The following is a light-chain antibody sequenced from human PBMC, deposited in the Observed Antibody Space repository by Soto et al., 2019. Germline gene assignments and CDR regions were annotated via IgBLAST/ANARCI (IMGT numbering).Light chain of an antibody. J-gene: IGKJ1*01. CDR2: DAS. Sequence: VLTQSPATLSLSPGERATLSCRASESVRGYLAWYQQKPGQAPRLLIHDASNRATGIPVRFSASGSETDFTLTISSLEPEDSAVYYCQQRYNWPGTFGRGTKVDIK. CDR1: ESVRGY. CDR3: QQRYNWPGT. V-gene: IGKV3-11*01.